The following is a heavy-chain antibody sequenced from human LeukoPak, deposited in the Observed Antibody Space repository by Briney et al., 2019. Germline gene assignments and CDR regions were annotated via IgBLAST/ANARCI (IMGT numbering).Heavy chain of an antibody. CDR3: ARRLTGDAYWYFDL. CDR2: IYTSGST. V-gene: IGHV4-61*02. CDR1: GGSISSGSYY. J-gene: IGHJ2*01. D-gene: IGHD7-27*01. Sequence: SQTLSLTCTVSGGSISSGSYYWSWIRQPAGKGLEWIGRIYTSGSTNYNPSLKSRVTISVDTSKNQFSLKLSSVTAADTAVYYCARRLTGDAYWYFDLWGRGTLVTVSS.